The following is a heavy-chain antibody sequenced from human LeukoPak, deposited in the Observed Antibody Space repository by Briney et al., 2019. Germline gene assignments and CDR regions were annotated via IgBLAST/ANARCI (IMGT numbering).Heavy chain of an antibody. V-gene: IGHV1-8*01. CDR2: MNPHSGNT. Sequence: ASVKVSCKPSGYTFTSYDINWVRQATGQGLEWMGWMNPHSGNTGYAQKFQGRVTMTRDTSISTAYMELSSLRSEDTAVYYCARGRDGSGSYSLDNWGQGTLVTVSS. J-gene: IGHJ4*02. D-gene: IGHD3-10*01. CDR3: ARGRDGSGSYSLDN. CDR1: GYTFTSYD.